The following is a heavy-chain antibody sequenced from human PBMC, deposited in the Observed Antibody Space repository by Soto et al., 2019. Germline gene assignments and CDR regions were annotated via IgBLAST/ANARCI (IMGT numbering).Heavy chain of an antibody. D-gene: IGHD2-15*01. J-gene: IGHJ5*02. CDR2: IIPIFGTA. CDR1: GGTFSSYA. Sequence: SVKVSCKASGGTFSSYAISWVRQAPGQGLEWMGGIIPIFGTANYAQKFQGRVTITADESTSTAYMELSSLRSEDTAVYYCARGPSSYVGVDWFDPWGQGTLVTVSS. V-gene: IGHV1-69*13. CDR3: ARGPSSYVGVDWFDP.